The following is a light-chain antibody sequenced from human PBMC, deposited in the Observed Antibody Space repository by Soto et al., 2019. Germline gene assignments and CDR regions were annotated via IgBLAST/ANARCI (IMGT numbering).Light chain of an antibody. Sequence: DIQMTQSPSSLSASVADRVTITCRASQSISTYLNWYQQKPGRAPKLLIYSASSLQSGVPSRFSGSGSGTDFTLTISSLQPEDFATYYCQQSYSSLYTFGQGTKLE. V-gene: IGKV1-39*01. CDR2: SAS. J-gene: IGKJ2*01. CDR3: QQSYSSLYT. CDR1: QSISTY.